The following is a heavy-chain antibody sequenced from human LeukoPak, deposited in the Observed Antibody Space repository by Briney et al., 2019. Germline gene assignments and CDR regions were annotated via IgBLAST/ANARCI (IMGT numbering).Heavy chain of an antibody. V-gene: IGHV3-48*03. D-gene: IGHD1-14*01. Sequence: GGSLRLSCAASGFTFSSYEMNWVRQAPGKGLEWLSYISYTGSNKYYAASVKGRFTISRDNAKNSLYLQMNSLRAEDTAVYFCARVFVGENFDYWGRGTLVTVSS. CDR2: ISYTGSNK. J-gene: IGHJ4*02. CDR3: ARVFVGENFDY. CDR1: GFTFSSYE.